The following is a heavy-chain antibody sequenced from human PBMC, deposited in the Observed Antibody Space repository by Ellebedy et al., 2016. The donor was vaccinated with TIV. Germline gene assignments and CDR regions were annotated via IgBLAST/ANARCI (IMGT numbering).Heavy chain of an antibody. CDR1: GGSIHSYY. CDR3: ARKSLSNWSFDL. V-gene: IGHV4-59*08. Sequence: MPSETLSLTCSVSGGSIHSYYWVWIRQPPGKGLEWIGHAFYTGSTSYNPSLKSRVTISVDKYKSQFSLSLSAVTAADTAVYYCARKSLSNWSFDLWGRGTLVTVSS. J-gene: IGHJ2*01. CDR2: AFYTGST.